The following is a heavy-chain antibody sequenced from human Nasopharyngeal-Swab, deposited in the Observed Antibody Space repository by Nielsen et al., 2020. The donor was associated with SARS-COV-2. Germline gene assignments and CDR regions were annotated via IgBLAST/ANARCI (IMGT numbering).Heavy chain of an antibody. V-gene: IGHV3-7*01. CDR1: GFTLSTFY. Sequence: GGSLSLSCAASGFTLSTFYMSWVRQAAGKGLEWVANIKQDGSGSYYVDSVKGRFTISRDDANNSLYLQMNSLRAGDTGVYYCARGGSSFPFDYWGPGTLVTVSS. CDR2: IKQDGSGS. J-gene: IGHJ4*02. D-gene: IGHD6-13*01. CDR3: ARGGSSFPFDY.